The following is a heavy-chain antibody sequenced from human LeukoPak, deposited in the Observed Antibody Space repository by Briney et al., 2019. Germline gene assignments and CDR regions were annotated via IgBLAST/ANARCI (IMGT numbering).Heavy chain of an antibody. CDR3: AKDQDSGKYYVRHFQH. Sequence: PGRSLRLSCAASGFAFSSYGMRWVRQAPGKGLEWVAVISYDGSKKFYADSVKGRFTISRDNSKNTLSLQMDSLRAEDTAVYYCAKDQDSGKYYVRHFQHWGQGTLVTVSS. D-gene: IGHD1-26*01. V-gene: IGHV3-30*18. CDR2: ISYDGSKK. J-gene: IGHJ1*01. CDR1: GFAFSSYG.